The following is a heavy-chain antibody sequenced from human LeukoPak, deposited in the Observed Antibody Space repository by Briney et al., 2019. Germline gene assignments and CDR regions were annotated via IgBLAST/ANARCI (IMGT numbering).Heavy chain of an antibody. D-gene: IGHD6-6*01. J-gene: IGHJ6*02. CDR3: ARAASIAARYYYYYGMDV. CDR2: INPNSGGT. V-gene: IGHV1-2*02. Sequence: VKVSCKASGYTFTGYYMHWVRQAPGQGLEWMGWINPNSGGTNYAQKFQGRVTMTRDTSISTAYMELSRLRSDDTAVYYCARAASIAARYYYYYGMDVWGQGTTVTVSS. CDR1: GYTFTGYY.